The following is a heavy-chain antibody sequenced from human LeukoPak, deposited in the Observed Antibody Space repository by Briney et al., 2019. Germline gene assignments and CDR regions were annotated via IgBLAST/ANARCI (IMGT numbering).Heavy chain of an antibody. CDR2: INHSGGT. J-gene: IGHJ5*02. CDR1: GGSFSGYY. Sequence: SETLSLTCAVYGGSFSGYYWSWIRQPPGKGLEWIGEINHSGGTNYNPSLKSRVTISVDTSKNQFSLKLSSVTAADTAVYYCASFRNYYYDSSGSTTNWFDPWGQGTLVTVSS. CDR3: ASFRNYYYDSSGSTTNWFDP. V-gene: IGHV4-34*01. D-gene: IGHD3-22*01.